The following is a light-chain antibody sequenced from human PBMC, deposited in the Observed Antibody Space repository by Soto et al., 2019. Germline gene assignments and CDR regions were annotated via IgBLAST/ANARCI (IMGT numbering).Light chain of an antibody. CDR1: QSVSSSY. Sequence: EIVLTQSPGTLSLSPGERATLSCRASQSVSSSYLAWYQQKPGQAPRLLIYGASSRATGIPDRFSGSGSGKDCTLTISRMEPEDFAVDYCQQYGSAPPITVGQGTRLEIK. CDR2: GAS. CDR3: QQYGSAPPIT. J-gene: IGKJ5*01. V-gene: IGKV3-20*01.